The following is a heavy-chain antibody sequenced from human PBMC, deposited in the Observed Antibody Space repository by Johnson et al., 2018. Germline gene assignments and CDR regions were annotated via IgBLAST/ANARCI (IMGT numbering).Heavy chain of an antibody. J-gene: IGHJ3*02. Sequence: QVQLVESGAEVKKPGSSVKVSCKASGGTFSSYAISWVRQAPGQGLEWMGGIIPIFGTANYAQKFQGRVTITADESTGTAYMELSSLRSEDTAVDYCASSYYYDSSGYYYGDAFDIWGQGTMVTVSS. V-gene: IGHV1-69*01. CDR2: IIPIFGTA. D-gene: IGHD3-22*01. CDR1: GGTFSSYA. CDR3: ASSYYYDSSGYYYGDAFDI.